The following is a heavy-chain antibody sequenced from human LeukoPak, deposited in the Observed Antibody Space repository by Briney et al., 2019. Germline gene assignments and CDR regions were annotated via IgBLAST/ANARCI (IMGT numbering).Heavy chain of an antibody. CDR2: IIPIFGTA. CDR1: GDTFSSYA. V-gene: IGHV1-69*05. D-gene: IGHD3-16*01. J-gene: IGHJ5*02. CDR3: ARDGEGGVNPPYNWFDP. Sequence: SVKVSCKASGDTFSSYAISWVRQAPGQGLEWMGGIIPIFGTANYAQKFQGRVTITTDESTSTAYMELSSLRSEDTAVYYCARDGEGGVNPPYNWFDPWGQGTLVTVSS.